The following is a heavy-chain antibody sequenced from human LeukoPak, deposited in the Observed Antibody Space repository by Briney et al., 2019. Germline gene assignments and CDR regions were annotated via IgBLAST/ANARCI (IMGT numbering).Heavy chain of an antibody. V-gene: IGHV3-23*01. D-gene: IGHD2-2*01. CDR1: GFTFSSYA. CDR3: AKDLLGYCSSTSCREDY. Sequence: GGSLRLSCAASGFTFSSYAMSWVRQAQGKGLEWVSAISGSGGSTYYADSVKGRFTISRDNSKNTLYLQMNSLRAEDTAVYYCAKDLLGYCSSTSCREDYWGQGTLVTVSS. CDR2: ISGSGGST. J-gene: IGHJ4*02.